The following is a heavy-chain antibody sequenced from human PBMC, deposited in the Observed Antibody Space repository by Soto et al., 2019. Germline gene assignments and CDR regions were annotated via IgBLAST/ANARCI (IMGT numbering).Heavy chain of an antibody. CDR3: AKLDADLLPSYYYGMDV. D-gene: IGHD1-26*01. Sequence: QVQLVESGGGVVQPGRSLRLSCAASGFRFSDYGIHWVRQAPGKGLEWVALISYDGSKKFYTDSVKGRFTISRDNSKNTMYLQIDRLRAEDRAVYYCAKLDADLLPSYYYGMDVWGQGTRVTVSS. CDR1: GFRFSDYG. V-gene: IGHV3-30*18. J-gene: IGHJ6*02. CDR2: ISYDGSKK.